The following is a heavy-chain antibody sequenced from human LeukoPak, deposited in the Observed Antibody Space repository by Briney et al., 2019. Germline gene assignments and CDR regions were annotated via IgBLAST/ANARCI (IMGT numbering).Heavy chain of an antibody. CDR1: GFTFTRSA. D-gene: IGHD4-23*01. V-gene: IGHV1-58*02. CDR3: AAEIYGGNSDCCAFDI. J-gene: IGHJ3*02. Sequence: SVKVSCKASGFTFTRSAIQWVRQARGQRLEWIGWIGVAGGNTNYAEKLQERVTIARDMSTSTAYMELSSLTSEDTAVYCCAAEIYGGNSDCCAFDIWGQGTMVTVSS. CDR2: IGVAGGNT.